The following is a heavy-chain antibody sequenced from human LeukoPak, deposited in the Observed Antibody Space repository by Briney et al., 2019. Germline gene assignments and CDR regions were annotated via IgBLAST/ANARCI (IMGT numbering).Heavy chain of an antibody. D-gene: IGHD3-9*01. Sequence: GGSLRLSCAASGFTFSSYAMSWVRQAPGKGLEWVSAISGSGGSTYYADSVKGRFTISRDNSKNTLYLQMNSLRAEDTAVYYCAKLPANYDILTGYYTPPYYFDYWGQGTLVTVSS. V-gene: IGHV3-23*01. CDR2: ISGSGGST. CDR1: GFTFSSYA. CDR3: AKLPANYDILTGYYTPPYYFDY. J-gene: IGHJ4*02.